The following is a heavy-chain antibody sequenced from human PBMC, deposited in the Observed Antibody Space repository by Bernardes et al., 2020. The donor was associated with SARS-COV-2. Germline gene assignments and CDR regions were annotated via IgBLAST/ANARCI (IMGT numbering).Heavy chain of an antibody. Sequence: GGSLRLSCGASGFTFSSYAMHWVPQAPGQGLEWVAVISHDGSKKNYADSVKGRFTISRDNSKNTLYLQMNSLRAEDTAVYYCARAPPEAVAGMGLFDYWGQGTLVTVSS. CDR1: GFTFSSYA. J-gene: IGHJ4*02. D-gene: IGHD6-19*01. CDR3: ARAPPEAVAGMGLFDY. V-gene: IGHV3-30*14. CDR2: ISHDGSKK.